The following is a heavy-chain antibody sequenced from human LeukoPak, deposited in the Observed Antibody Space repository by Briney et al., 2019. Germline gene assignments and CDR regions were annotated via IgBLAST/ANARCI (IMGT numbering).Heavy chain of an antibody. D-gene: IGHD2-2*01. Sequence: PGGSLRLSCVGSGFTIRDYAMGWVRQAPGKGLEWVSVLSVTGDCTEYADSVRGRFTISRDTSQNTLSLQMYSLRAEDTALYYCAKKPALIKYPFDNWGQGTLVTVSS. J-gene: IGHJ4*02. V-gene: IGHV3-23*01. CDR2: LSVTGDCT. CDR1: GFTIRDYA. CDR3: AKKPALIKYPFDN.